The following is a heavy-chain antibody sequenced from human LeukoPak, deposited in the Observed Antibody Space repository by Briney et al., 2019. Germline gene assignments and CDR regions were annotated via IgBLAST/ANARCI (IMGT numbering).Heavy chain of an antibody. D-gene: IGHD3-16*01. CDR2: IWYDGSNK. Sequence: TGGSLRLSCAASGFTFSSYGMHWVRQAPGKGLEWVAVIWYDGSNKYYADSVKGRFTISRGNSKNTLYLQMNSLRAEDTAVYYCAKGAIWQPRDWGQGTLVTVSS. CDR1: GFTFSSYG. J-gene: IGHJ4*02. CDR3: AKGAIWQPRD. V-gene: IGHV3-33*06.